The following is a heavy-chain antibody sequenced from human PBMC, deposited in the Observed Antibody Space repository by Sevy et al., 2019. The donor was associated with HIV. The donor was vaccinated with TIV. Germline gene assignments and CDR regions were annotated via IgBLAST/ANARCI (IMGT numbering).Heavy chain of an antibody. J-gene: IGHJ3*02. CDR1: GGTFNSYT. D-gene: IGHD3-16*01. Sequence: ASVKVSCKASGGTFNSYTINWLRQAPGQGLEWMGGIIPMFASAHYAQKFQGRVTITADKSTSIAYIELSSLRSEDTAVYYCARDRDITFGGSDAYDIWGQGTLVTVSS. V-gene: IGHV1-69*06. CDR2: IIPMFASA. CDR3: ARDRDITFGGSDAYDI.